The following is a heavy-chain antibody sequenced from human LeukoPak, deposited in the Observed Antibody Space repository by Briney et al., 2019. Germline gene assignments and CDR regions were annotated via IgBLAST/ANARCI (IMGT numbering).Heavy chain of an antibody. CDR2: ITTGRGET. CDR1: GYTFTTYY. J-gene: IGHJ4*02. Sequence: HWASVKVSCKASGYTFTTYYVHWVRQAPGQSLEWMGWITTGRGETRCSQEFQRRITFTRDTSASTVYMDLSDLRSEDTAVYYCARGGKQWRGGNYFDSWGQGTLVAVSS. CDR3: ARGGKQWRGGNYFDS. D-gene: IGHD6-19*01. V-gene: IGHV1-3*03.